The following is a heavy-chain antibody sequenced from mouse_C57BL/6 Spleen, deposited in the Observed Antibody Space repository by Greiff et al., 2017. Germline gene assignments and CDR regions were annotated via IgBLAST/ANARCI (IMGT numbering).Heavy chain of an antibody. CDR2: INPNNGGT. CDR1: GYTFTDYY. Sequence: EVQLQQSGPELVKPGASVKISCKASGYTFTDYYMNWVKQSHGKSLEWIGDINPNNGGTSYNQKFKGKATLTVDKSSSTAYMELRSLTSEDSAVYYCARRWLLRGNYAMDYWGQGTSVTVSS. J-gene: IGHJ4*01. CDR3: ARRWLLRGNYAMDY. V-gene: IGHV1-26*01. D-gene: IGHD2-3*01.